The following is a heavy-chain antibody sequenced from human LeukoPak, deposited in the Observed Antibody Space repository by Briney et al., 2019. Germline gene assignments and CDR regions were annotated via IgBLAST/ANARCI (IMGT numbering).Heavy chain of an antibody. V-gene: IGHV3-23*01. J-gene: IGHJ6*02. D-gene: IGHD3-22*01. CDR2: ISGSGGST. CDR3: ARVDDSSGYYSLRYYYYGMDV. Sequence: PGGSLRLSCAASGFTFSSYAMSWVRQAPGKGLEWVSAISGSGGSTYYADSVKGRFTISRDNAKNSLYLQMNSLRAEDTAVYYCARVDDSSGYYSLRYYYYGMDVWGQGTTVTVSS. CDR1: GFTFSSYA.